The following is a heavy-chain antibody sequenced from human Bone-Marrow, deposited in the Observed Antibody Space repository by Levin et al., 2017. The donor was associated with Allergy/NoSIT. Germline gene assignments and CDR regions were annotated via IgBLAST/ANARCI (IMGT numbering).Heavy chain of an antibody. CDR3: ARDPDYYDRAFDT. V-gene: IGHV1-2*02. CDR2: INPNSGGT. CDR1: GYTFTDYY. Sequence: ASVKVSCKASGYTFTDYYMNWVRQAPGQGLEWMGWINPNSGGTNYAQKFQGRVTMTRDTSISTASMELSGLRSDDTAVYYCARDPDYYDRAFDTWGQGTMVTVSS. D-gene: IGHD3-22*01. J-gene: IGHJ3*02.